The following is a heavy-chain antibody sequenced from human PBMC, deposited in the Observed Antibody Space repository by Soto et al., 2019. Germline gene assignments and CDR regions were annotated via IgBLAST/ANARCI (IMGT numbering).Heavy chain of an antibody. V-gene: IGHV1-69*01. CDR1: GGTFKMYA. D-gene: IGHD3-16*02. J-gene: IGHJ4*02. Sequence: QVQLVQSGPEVKKPGSAVKVSCKASGGTFKMYAMNWMRQAPGQGLEWMGGTIPALDKTNYAQKFQGRLTITVDESTGTAYMDLSGLRSDDTAVYYCARSIGSGGVIGGFDYWGQGTLVTVSS. CDR3: ARSIGSGGVIGGFDY. CDR2: TIPALDKT.